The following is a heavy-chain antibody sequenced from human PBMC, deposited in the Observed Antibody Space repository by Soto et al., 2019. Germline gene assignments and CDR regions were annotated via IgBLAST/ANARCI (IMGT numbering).Heavy chain of an antibody. V-gene: IGHV5-51*01. Sequence: GESLKISCKGSGYSFTSYWIGWVRQMPGKGLEWMGIIYPGDSDTRYSPSFQGQVTISADKSISTAYLQWSSLKASDTAMYYCAVLGDYDILTGRIDNAEYFQHWGQGTLVTVSS. CDR1: GYSFTSYW. D-gene: IGHD3-9*01. CDR3: AVLGDYDILTGRIDNAEYFQH. J-gene: IGHJ1*01. CDR2: IYPGDSDT.